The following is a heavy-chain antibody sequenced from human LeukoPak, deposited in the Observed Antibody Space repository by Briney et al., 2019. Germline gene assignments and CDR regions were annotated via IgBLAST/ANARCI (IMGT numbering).Heavy chain of an antibody. V-gene: IGHV3-21*04. CDR3: AREATANYYDSSGYHLYWYFDL. CDR2: ISWNSGSI. Sequence: GGSLRLSCAASGFTFSSYSMNWVRQAPGKGLECVSGISWNSGSIGYADSVKGRFTISRDNAKNSLYLQMNSLRAEDTAVYYCAREATANYYDSSGYHLYWYFDLWGRGTLVTVSS. D-gene: IGHD3-22*01. J-gene: IGHJ2*01. CDR1: GFTFSSYS.